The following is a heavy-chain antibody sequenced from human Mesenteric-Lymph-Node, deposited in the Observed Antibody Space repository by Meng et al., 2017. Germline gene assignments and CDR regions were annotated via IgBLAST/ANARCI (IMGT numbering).Heavy chain of an antibody. J-gene: IGHJ4*02. Sequence: VELQEWGRDLCTPSVTRSPTRSVSVASICSSNWWGWVRQPPGTRLEWIGEVYHLGDTNYNPSLKSRVDISVDKSKNQIYLSLFSVTSADTAVYYCGRDQGRELINHWGQRTLVTVSS. CDR1: VASICSSNW. CDR2: VYHLGDT. D-gene: IGHD1-7*01. CDR3: GRDQGRELINH. V-gene: IGHV4-4*02.